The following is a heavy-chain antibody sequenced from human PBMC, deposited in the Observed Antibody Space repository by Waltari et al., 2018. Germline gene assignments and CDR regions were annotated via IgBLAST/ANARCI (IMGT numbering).Heavy chain of an antibody. Sequence: QLLLQESGPGLLKPSEPLSPTCRVSGGSISRTSYYWAWIRQPPGKGLEWIGSTYYSGDGYFNPSLESRVTISVDTSKNQFSLNLASLTAKDTAVYYCARQEGQQLVLYDHWGQGVLVTVSS. CDR1: GGSISRTSYY. D-gene: IGHD6-13*01. J-gene: IGHJ4*02. CDR2: TYYSGDG. CDR3: ARQEGQQLVLYDH. V-gene: IGHV4-39*01.